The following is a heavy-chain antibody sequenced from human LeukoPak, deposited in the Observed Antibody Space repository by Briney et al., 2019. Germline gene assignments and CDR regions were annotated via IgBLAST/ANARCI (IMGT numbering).Heavy chain of an antibody. V-gene: IGHV3-7*03. CDR3: ARGGGLDV. Sequence: RGSLRLSCAASGFTFNNYAMTWARQAPGKGLEWVASINRNGNVNYYVDSVKGRFTISRDNAKNSLYLQMSNLRAEDTAVYCCARGGGLDVWGQGATVTVSS. CDR2: INRNGNVN. CDR1: GFTFNNYA. D-gene: IGHD3-16*01. J-gene: IGHJ6*02.